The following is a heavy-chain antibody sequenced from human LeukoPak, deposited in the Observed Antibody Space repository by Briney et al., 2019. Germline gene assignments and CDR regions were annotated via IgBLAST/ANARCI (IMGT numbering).Heavy chain of an antibody. CDR3: AKAGMATYFEREDY. Sequence: GGSLRLSCAASGFTFSNYGMHWVRQAPGEGLEWVAVISYDGSNKYYADSVKGRFTISRDNSKNTLYLQMNSLRAEDTAVYYCAKAGMATYFEREDYWGQGTLVTVSS. CDR2: ISYDGSNK. D-gene: IGHD5-24*01. V-gene: IGHV3-30*18. CDR1: GFTFSNYG. J-gene: IGHJ4*02.